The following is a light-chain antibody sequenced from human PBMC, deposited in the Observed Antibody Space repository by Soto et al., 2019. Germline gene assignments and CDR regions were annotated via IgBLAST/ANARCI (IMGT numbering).Light chain of an antibody. V-gene: IGKV1-8*01. Sequence: AIRMTQSPSSFSASTGDRVTITCRASQGISSYLAWYQQKPGKAPKLLIYAASTLQSGVPSRFSGSGSGTEFTLTISTLQSEDFAIYYCQHYNNWPPWTFGQGTKVDI. J-gene: IGKJ1*01. CDR3: QHYNNWPPWT. CDR2: AAS. CDR1: QGISSY.